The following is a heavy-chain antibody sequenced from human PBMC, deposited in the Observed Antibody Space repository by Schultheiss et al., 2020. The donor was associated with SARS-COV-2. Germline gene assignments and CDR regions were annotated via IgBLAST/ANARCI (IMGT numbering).Heavy chain of an antibody. J-gene: IGHJ3*02. Sequence: ESLKISCAASGFTFSSYAMSWVRQAPGKGLEWVSAISGSGGSTYYADSVKGRFTISRDNSKNTLYLQMNSLRAEDTAVYYCAKEPSYYYDSSGYYFDAFDIWGQGTMVTVSS. CDR2: ISGSGGST. CDR3: AKEPSYYYDSSGYYFDAFDI. V-gene: IGHV3-23*01. CDR1: GFTFSSYA. D-gene: IGHD3-22*01.